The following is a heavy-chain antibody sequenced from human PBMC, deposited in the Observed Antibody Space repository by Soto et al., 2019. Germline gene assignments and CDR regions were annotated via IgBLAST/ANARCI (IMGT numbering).Heavy chain of an antibody. CDR3: ARVPNSRDIDY. Sequence: PSQTLGVACIFFGASINTYYWSWIRQPPQKGLDWIGYIFHRGSTTYNPSLKSRVTISIDASKKYFSLRLNSVTAADPAVYSCARVPNSRDIDYWGQGIRVTVSS. CDR2: IFHRGST. D-gene: IGHD3-22*01. J-gene: IGHJ4*02. CDR1: GASINTYY. V-gene: IGHV4-59*12.